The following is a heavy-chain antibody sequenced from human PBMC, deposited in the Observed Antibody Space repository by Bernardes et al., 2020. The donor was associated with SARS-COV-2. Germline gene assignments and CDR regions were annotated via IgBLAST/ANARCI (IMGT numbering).Heavy chain of an antibody. V-gene: IGHV3-30*18. CDR2: ISYDGSNK. Sequence: GGSLRLSCAASGFTFSSYGMHWVRQAPGKGLEWVAVISYDGSNKYYADSVKGRFTISRDNSKNTLYLQMNSLRAEDTAVYYCAKSNGRYCSGGSCYSGLFDYGGQGTLVTVSS. J-gene: IGHJ4*02. D-gene: IGHD2-15*01. CDR3: AKSNGRYCSGGSCYSGLFDY. CDR1: GFTFSSYG.